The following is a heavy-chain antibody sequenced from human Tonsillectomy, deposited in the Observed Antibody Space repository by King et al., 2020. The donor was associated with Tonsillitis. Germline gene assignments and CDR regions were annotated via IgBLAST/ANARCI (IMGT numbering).Heavy chain of an antibody. J-gene: IGHJ4*02. CDR1: GYSFTSYW. CDR2: IYPGDSDT. Sequence: QLVQSGAEVKKPGESLKISCKVSGYSFTSYWIGWVRQMPGKGLEWMGIIYPGDSDTRYSPSFQGQVTISADKSISTAYLQWSSLKASDTAMYYCARGVGYYYDSSGYSVGFDYWGQGTLVTVSS. D-gene: IGHD3-22*01. CDR3: ARGVGYYYDSSGYSVGFDY. V-gene: IGHV5-51*01.